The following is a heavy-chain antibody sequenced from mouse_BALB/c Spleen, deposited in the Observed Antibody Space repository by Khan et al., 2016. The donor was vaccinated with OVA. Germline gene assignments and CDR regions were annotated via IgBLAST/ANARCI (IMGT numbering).Heavy chain of an antibody. CDR2: INPSNDYT. J-gene: IGHJ3*01. D-gene: IGHD2-14*01. Sequence: QVQLQQSGAELARPGASVKMSCKASGYTFTSYTIHWVKQRPGQGLEWIGYINPSNDYTNYNQNFKDKATLIVDKSSSTAYMQLSSLTSEDSSVYYWVREGAYDRSDGWVAYWGQGTLVTVSA. CDR1: GYTFTSYT. CDR3: VREGAYDRSDGWVAY. V-gene: IGHV1-4*01.